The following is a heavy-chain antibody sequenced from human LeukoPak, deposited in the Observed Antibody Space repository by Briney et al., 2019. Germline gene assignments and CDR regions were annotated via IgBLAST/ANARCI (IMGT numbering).Heavy chain of an antibody. CDR2: IYYSGTT. D-gene: IGHD2-21*01. CDR1: GGSINSGTYY. CDR3: AREVVVVIVTSWTYGGLDV. J-gene: IGHJ6*02. V-gene: IGHV4-31*03. Sequence: SETLSLTCTVSGGSINSGTYYWSWIRQHPGKGLEWIWYIYYSGTTLYNPSLKSRVIISLDTSKNQFSLNLNAVTAADTAVYYCAREVVVVIVTSWTYGGLDVWGQGTTVIVSS.